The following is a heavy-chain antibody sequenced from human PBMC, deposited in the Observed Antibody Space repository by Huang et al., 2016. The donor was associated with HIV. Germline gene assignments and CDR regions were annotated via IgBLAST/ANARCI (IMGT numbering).Heavy chain of an antibody. Sequence: QVQLVQSGSELKKPGASVKVSCKAAGQGLEGMGWINTNTGNPTYDKGLTGRVVFSLDTSVSRAYLQSSSLKAEDTAVYYCASSPREVFGVFDYWGQGTLVTVSS. CDR1: G. J-gene: IGHJ4*02. CDR2: INTNTGNP. V-gene: IGHV7-4-1*02. CDR3: ASSPREVFGVFDY. D-gene: IGHD3-3*01.